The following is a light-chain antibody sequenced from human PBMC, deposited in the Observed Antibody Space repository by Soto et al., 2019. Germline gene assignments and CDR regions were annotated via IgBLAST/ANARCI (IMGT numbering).Light chain of an antibody. Sequence: DIQMTQSPSTLSASVGDRVTITCRASQSISSWLAWYQQKPGKAPKLLIYDASSLESGVPSRFSGSGAGTEFTITISSMQPDDFATYYCHQYNSYSPLLTFGGGTKVEIK. CDR2: DAS. V-gene: IGKV1-5*01. CDR1: QSISSW. J-gene: IGKJ4*01. CDR3: HQYNSYSPLLT.